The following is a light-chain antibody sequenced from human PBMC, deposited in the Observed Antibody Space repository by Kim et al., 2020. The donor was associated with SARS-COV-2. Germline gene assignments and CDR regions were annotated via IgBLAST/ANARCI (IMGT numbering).Light chain of an antibody. CDR3: AAWDDSLNNWV. V-gene: IGLV1-44*01. Sequence: ELTQPPSASGTPGQRATISCSGSSSNIGSNTVSWYQQLPGTAPKLLICSNNQRPSGVPDRFSGSKSGTSASLAINGLQSEDEADYYCAAWDDSLNNWVFGGGTQLTVL. CDR2: SNN. J-gene: IGLJ3*02. CDR1: SSNIGSNT.